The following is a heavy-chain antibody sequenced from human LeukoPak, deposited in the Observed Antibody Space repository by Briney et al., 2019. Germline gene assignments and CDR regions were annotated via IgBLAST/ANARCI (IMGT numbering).Heavy chain of an antibody. Sequence: PGGSLRLSCAASGFTFISSWMTWVRQAPGKGLEWVANIKQDGSEKYYVDSVKGRFTISRDNAKNSLYLQMNSLRAEDTAVYYCAGSKAARSHFDYWGQGTLVTVSS. J-gene: IGHJ4*02. CDR3: AGSKAARSHFDY. CDR2: IKQDGSEK. CDR1: GFTFISSW. D-gene: IGHD6-6*01. V-gene: IGHV3-7*01.